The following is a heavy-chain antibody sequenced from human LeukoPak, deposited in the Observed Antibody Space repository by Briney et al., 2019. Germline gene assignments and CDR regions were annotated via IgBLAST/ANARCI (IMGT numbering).Heavy chain of an antibody. D-gene: IGHD3-22*01. J-gene: IGHJ4*02. V-gene: IGHV3-21*01. CDR1: GFTFSNYS. Sequence: GGSLRLSCAASGFTFSNYSMNWVRQAPGKGLEWVSSISSSSSYIYYADSVKGRFTISRDNAKNSLYLQMNSLRAEDTAVYYCARGQFRLSDYDSSAFDYWGQGTLVTVSS. CDR2: ISSSSSYI. CDR3: ARGQFRLSDYDSSAFDY.